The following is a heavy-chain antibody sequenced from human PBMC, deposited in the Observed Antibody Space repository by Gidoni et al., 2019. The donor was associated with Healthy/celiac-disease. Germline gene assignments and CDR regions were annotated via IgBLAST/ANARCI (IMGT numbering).Heavy chain of an antibody. Sequence: QVQLVESGGGVVQPGRSLRLSCAASGLPVSSYGMHWVRQAPGKGLAWVAVISYDGSNKYYADSVKGRFTISRDNSKNTLYLQLNSLRAEDTAVYYCAKGSSSGWYGDYWGQGTLVTVSS. CDR2: ISYDGSNK. V-gene: IGHV3-30*18. CDR3: AKGSSSGWYGDY. J-gene: IGHJ4*02. CDR1: GLPVSSYG. D-gene: IGHD6-19*01.